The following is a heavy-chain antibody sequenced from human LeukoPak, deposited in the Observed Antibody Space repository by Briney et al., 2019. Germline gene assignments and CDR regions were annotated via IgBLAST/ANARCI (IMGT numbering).Heavy chain of an antibody. CDR3: VREPTTRGYNYAYRGFDP. D-gene: IGHD5-18*01. J-gene: IGHJ5*02. V-gene: IGHV4-59*01. CDR2: IYYSGST. CDR1: GPSINSYN. Sequence: SETLSLTCTVSGPSINSYNGNWIRQPPGKGLEWIGYIYYSGSTNYNPSLKSRVTISIDTSKNQFSLKLSSVTAADSTLYHCVREPTTRGYNYAYRGFDPWPLDTPVTVSS.